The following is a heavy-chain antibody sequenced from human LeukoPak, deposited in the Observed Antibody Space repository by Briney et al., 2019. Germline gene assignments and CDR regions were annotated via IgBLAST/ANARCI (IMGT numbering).Heavy chain of an antibody. V-gene: IGHV3-48*02. CDR2: ISSSSSTI. D-gene: IGHD2-2*01. CDR1: GFTFSSYS. J-gene: IGHJ6*03. Sequence: GGSLRLSCAASGFTFSSYSMNWVRQAPGKGLEWVSYISSSSSTIYYADSVKGRFTISRDNAKNSLYLQMSSLRDEDTAVYYCARGGGIVPAAMRYYYYYMDVWGKGTTVTVSS. CDR3: ARGGGIVPAAMRYYYYYMDV.